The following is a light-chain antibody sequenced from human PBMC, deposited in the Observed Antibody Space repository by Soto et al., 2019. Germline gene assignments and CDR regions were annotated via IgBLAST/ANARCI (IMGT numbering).Light chain of an antibody. Sequence: EIVMTQSPATLAVSPGERAALSCRASQSVSSNFAWYQQNPGQAPRLLIYGASSRATGTPARFSGSGSGTEFTLTISSLQSEDFAGYYCQQYNNSPYTFGLGTKLEIK. V-gene: IGKV3-15*01. J-gene: IGKJ2*01. CDR3: QQYNNSPYT. CDR2: GAS. CDR1: QSVSSN.